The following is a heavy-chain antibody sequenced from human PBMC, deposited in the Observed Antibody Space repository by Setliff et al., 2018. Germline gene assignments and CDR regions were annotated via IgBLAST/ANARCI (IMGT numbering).Heavy chain of an antibody. CDR1: GGSISSSY. CDR3: ATDHYNRFDV. D-gene: IGHD4-4*01. CDR2: IYSSGST. Sequence: SETLSLTCTVSGGSISSSYWSWIRQPPGKGLEWIGYIYSSGSTNNNPSLKSRATISVDTSKNQFSLKLSSVTAADTAVYYCATDHYNRFDVWGQGTMVTVSS. J-gene: IGHJ3*01. V-gene: IGHV4-59*01.